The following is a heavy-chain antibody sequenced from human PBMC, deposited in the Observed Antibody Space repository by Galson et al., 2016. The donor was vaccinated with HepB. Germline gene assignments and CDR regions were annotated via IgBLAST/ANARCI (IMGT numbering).Heavy chain of an antibody. Sequence: TLSPTCSVSGGSVSSGSNYWNWIRQTAGKGLEWIRRIYSSGSSDYNPSLKSRVTISIDTSKNQFSLKLTSLDAADTAVYDCARAPLTLTGHWYLDPWGRGTLVAVSS. CDR2: IYSSGSS. CDR1: GGSVSSGSNY. D-gene: IGHD3-9*01. V-gene: IGHV4-61*02. J-gene: IGHJ2*01. CDR3: ARAPLTLTGHWYLDP.